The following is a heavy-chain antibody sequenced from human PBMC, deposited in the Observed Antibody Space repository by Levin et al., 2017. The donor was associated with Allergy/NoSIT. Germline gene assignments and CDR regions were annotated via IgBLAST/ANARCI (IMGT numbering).Heavy chain of an antibody. J-gene: IGHJ6*03. CDR3: ARETGVGSRGIAARRRVYYYYMDV. CDR2: INHSGST. Sequence: SETLSLTCAVYGGSFSGYYWSWIRQPPGKGLEWIGEINHSGSTNYNPSLKSRVTISVDTSKNQFSLKLSSVTAADTAVYYCARETGVGSRGIAARRRVYYYYMDVWGKGTTVTVSS. CDR1: GGSFSGYY. V-gene: IGHV4-34*01. D-gene: IGHD6-6*01.